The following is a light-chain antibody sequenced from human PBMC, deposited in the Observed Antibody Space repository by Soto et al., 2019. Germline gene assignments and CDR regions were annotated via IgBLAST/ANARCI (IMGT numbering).Light chain of an antibody. V-gene: IGKV3-11*01. J-gene: IGKJ5*01. CDR1: QSVSSY. CDR2: GAS. CDR3: QQRSNWPL. Sequence: ELLLTPSPGTLSLSPGERATLSCRASQSVSSYLAWYQQKPGQAPRLLIYGASNRATGIPARFSGSGSGTDFTLTISSLEPEDFAVYYCQQRSNWPLFGQGTRLEI.